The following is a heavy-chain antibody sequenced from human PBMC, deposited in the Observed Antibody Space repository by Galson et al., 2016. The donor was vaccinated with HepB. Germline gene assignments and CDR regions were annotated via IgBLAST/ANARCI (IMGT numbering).Heavy chain of an antibody. CDR2: IWDDGSNK. Sequence: LRLSCAASGFAFRTYSMNWVRQTPGTGLEWVAVIWDDGSNKNYADSVKGRFTISRDNSKNTLYLQMNSLRAEDTAVYSCARTYGSGSYRRDALDIWGQGTMVTVSS. D-gene: IGHD3-10*01. CDR3: ARTYGSGSYRRDALDI. CDR1: GFAFRTYS. V-gene: IGHV3-33*08. J-gene: IGHJ3*02.